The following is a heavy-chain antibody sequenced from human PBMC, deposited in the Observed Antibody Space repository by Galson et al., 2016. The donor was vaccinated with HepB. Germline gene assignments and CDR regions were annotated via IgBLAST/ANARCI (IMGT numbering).Heavy chain of an antibody. Sequence: SLRLSCAVSGFTFSIYSMIWVRQAPGKGLEWVSSISSSSSYRFYADSVKGRFTISRDNAKNSLYLQMNSLRADDTAVYYCARDRPSSGSDSWGRGIVVTVSS. CDR3: ARDRPSSGSDS. V-gene: IGHV3-21*01. J-gene: IGHJ4*02. CDR2: ISSSSSYR. CDR1: GFTFSIYS.